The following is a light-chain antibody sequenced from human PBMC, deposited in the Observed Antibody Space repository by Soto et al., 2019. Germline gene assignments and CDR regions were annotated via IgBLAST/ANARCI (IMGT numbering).Light chain of an antibody. J-gene: IGKJ4*01. CDR1: QSVSSSY. V-gene: IGKV3-20*01. CDR2: GAS. CDR3: QQYGSSPRLT. Sequence: EIVLTQSPGTLALTPGERATLSCRASQSVSSSYLAWYQKKPGQAPRLLIYGASSRATGIPDRFSGSGSGTDFTLTISRLEPDDFAVYYCQQYGSSPRLTFGGGTKVEIK.